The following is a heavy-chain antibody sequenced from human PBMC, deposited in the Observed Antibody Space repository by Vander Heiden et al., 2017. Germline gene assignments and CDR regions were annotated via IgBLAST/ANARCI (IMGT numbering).Heavy chain of an antibody. V-gene: IGHV1-2*02. CDR1: GYTFPGYY. J-gene: IGHJ3*02. CDR2: INPNSGGT. CDR3: ARDRIAVAGTTGNAFDI. D-gene: IGHD6-19*01. Sequence: QVQLVQSGAEVKKPGASVKVSCKASGYTFPGYYMHWVRQAPGQGLEWMGWINPNSGGTNYAQKFQGRVTMTRDTSISTAYMELSRLRSDDTAVYYCARDRIAVAGTTGNAFDIWGQGTMVTVSS.